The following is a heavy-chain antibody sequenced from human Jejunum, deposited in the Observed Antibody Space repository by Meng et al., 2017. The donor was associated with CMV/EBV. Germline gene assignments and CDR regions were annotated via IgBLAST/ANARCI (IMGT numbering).Heavy chain of an antibody. Sequence: GDSINNNLYYWNWIRKTRGKGVEWMGNNYDSGANHYNPAMKGRATMSVDTSKNQFSMNMKSVTAADTAIYYCVGNYDVHLNWFDPWGRGTLVTVSS. CDR3: VGNYDVHLNWFDP. D-gene: IGHD3-10*02. J-gene: IGHJ5*02. CDR2: NYDSGAN. CDR1: GDSINNNLYY. V-gene: IGHV4-30-4*01.